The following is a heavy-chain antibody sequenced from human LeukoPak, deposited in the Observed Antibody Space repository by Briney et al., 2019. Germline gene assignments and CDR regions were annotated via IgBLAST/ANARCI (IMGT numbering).Heavy chain of an antibody. CDR2: ISSTGGST. J-gene: IGHJ4*02. Sequence: GGSLRLSCAGSGFTFSSYAMSWVRQAPGKGLEWVSVISSTGGSTFYADSVKGRFTISRDNSKSTMFLQMNSLRAEDTAVYYCARDSVGATNYFDYWGQGTLVTVSS. V-gene: IGHV3-23*01. CDR1: GFTFSSYA. CDR3: ARDSVGATNYFDY. D-gene: IGHD1-26*01.